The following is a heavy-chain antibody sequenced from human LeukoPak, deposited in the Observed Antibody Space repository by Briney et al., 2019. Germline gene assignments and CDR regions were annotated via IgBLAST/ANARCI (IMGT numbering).Heavy chain of an antibody. CDR2: IYYSGST. CDR3: ARTASDCSSTSCSHGNYYYYGMDV. D-gene: IGHD2-2*01. CDR1: GVSISIYY. V-gene: IGHV4-59*01. J-gene: IGHJ6*02. Sequence: PSETLSLTCTVSGVSISIYYWSWVRQPPGKGLEWIGYIYYSGSTNYNPSLKSRVTISVDTSKNQFSLKLSSVTAADTAVYYCARTASDCSSTSCSHGNYYYYGMDVWGQGTTVTVSS.